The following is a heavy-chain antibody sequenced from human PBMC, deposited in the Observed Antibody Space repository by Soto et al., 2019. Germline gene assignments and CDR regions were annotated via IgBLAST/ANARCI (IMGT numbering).Heavy chain of an antibody. CDR3: ARSFCLDSLRCNWFDP. D-gene: IGHD2-21*01. V-gene: IGHV3-21*01. Sequence: GGSLRLSCAASGFTFSSYSMNWVRQAPGKGLEWVSSISSSSSYIYYADSVKGRFTISRDNAKNSLYLQMNSLRAEDTAVYYCARSFCLDSLRCNWFDPWGQGTLVTVSS. CDR1: GFTFSSYS. J-gene: IGHJ5*02. CDR2: ISSSSSYI.